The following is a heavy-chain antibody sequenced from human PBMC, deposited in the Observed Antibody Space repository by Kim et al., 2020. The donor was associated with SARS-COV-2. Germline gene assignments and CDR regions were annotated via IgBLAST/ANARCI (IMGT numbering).Heavy chain of an antibody. CDR1: GYTFTSYG. CDR3: ARGGVQIWSQYYCDY. J-gene: IGHJ4*02. CDR2: ISPYNGNT. D-gene: IGHD5-18*01. V-gene: IGHV1-18*01. Sequence: ASVKVSCKASGYTFTSYGISWVRQAPGQGLEWMGWISPYNGNTNYAQKFQGRVTMTTDTSTSTAYMELRSLRSDDTAVYYCARGGVQIWSQYYCDYWGQGTLVTVSS.